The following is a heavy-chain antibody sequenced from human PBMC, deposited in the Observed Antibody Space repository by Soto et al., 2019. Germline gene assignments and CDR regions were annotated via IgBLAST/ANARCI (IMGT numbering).Heavy chain of an antibody. CDR3: ARDYYGSGSWGKYNWFDP. J-gene: IGHJ5*02. CDR2: ISSSSSTI. CDR1: GFTFSSYS. Sequence: GGSLRLSCAASGFTFSSYSMNWVRQAPGKGLEWVSYISSSSSTIYYADSVKGRFTISRDNAKNSLYLQMNSLRAEDTAVYYCARDYYGSGSWGKYNWFDPWGQGTLVTVSS. D-gene: IGHD3-10*01. V-gene: IGHV3-48*01.